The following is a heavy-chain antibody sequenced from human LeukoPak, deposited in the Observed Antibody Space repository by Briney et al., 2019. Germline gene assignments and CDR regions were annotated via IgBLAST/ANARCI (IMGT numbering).Heavy chain of an antibody. V-gene: IGHV1-69*13. CDR2: IIPIFGTA. CDR1: GGTFSSYA. CDR3: ARGTPFGVVISYYYYYMDV. Sequence: GASVKVSCKASGGTFSSYAISWVRQAPGQGLEWMGGIIPIFGTANYAQKFQGRVTITADESTSTAYMELSSLRSEDTAVYYCARGTPFGVVISYYYYYMDVWGKGTTVTVSS. D-gene: IGHD3-3*01. J-gene: IGHJ6*03.